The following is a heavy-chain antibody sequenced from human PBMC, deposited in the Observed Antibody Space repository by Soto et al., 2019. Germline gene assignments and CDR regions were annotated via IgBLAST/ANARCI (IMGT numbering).Heavy chain of an antibody. CDR1: GFTVISYY. CDR3: AREGMGFGY. Sequence: WGSLRLSCAASGFTVISYYIIWARQAPGKGLEWVSVVYSTGSTYYADSVKGRFTISRDISKNMIYLQMDSLRAEDTAVYYCAREGMGFGYWGQGTLVTVSS. CDR2: VYSTGST. J-gene: IGHJ4*02. D-gene: IGHD1-26*01. V-gene: IGHV3-53*01.